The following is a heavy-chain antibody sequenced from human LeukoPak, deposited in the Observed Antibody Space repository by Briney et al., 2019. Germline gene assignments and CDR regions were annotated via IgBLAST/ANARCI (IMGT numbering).Heavy chain of an antibody. CDR3: ARSSGSYSVDAFDI. J-gene: IGHJ3*02. CDR1: GYTFTSYG. Sequence: GASVKVSCKASGYTFTSYGISWVRQAPGQGLEWMGWISTYNGNTDYAQKLQGRVTMTTDTSTSTAYMELRSLRSDDTAVYYCARSSGSYSVDAFDIWGQGTMVTVSS. CDR2: ISTYNGNT. D-gene: IGHD1-26*01. V-gene: IGHV1-18*01.